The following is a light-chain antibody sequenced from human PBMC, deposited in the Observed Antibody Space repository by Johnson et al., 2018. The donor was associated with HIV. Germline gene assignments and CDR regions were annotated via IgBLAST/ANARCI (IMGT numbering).Light chain of an antibody. CDR1: SCDIANNY. Sequence: QSVLTQPPSVSAAPGQKVTISCSGSSCDIANNYVSWHQHLPGTAPKLLIYDNDKRPSEIPDRFSGSKSGTSATLGITALQSGDEADYYCGTWDSSRTPGGVFGTGTKVTVL. CDR2: DND. CDR3: GTWDSSRTPGGV. J-gene: IGLJ1*01. V-gene: IGLV1-51*01.